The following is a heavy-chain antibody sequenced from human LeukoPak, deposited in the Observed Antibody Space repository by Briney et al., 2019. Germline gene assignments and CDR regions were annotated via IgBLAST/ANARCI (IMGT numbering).Heavy chain of an antibody. Sequence: PGGSLRLSCAASGFTFSNYWMSWVRQAPGKGLEWVAHINKDGSEIYYVDSVKGRFTISRDNAKSSLSLQMNSLRVEDTAVYYCARDKVTYWGQGIQVTVSS. CDR3: ARDKVTY. CDR1: GFTFSNYW. J-gene: IGHJ4*02. V-gene: IGHV3-7*01. CDR2: INKDGSEI.